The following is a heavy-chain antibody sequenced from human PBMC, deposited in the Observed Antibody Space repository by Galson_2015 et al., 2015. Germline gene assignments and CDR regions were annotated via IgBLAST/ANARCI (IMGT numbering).Heavy chain of an antibody. J-gene: IGHJ4*02. Sequence: SLRLSCAASGFTFSSYWMHWVRQVPGKGLVWVSRINNDGSTTNYADSVKGRFTISRDNAKNTLYLQMNSLKVEDAAMYYCARDPRGPGTCWGQGTLVTVSS. D-gene: IGHD3-10*01. CDR1: GFTFSSYW. CDR3: ARDPRGPGTC. CDR2: INNDGSTT. V-gene: IGHV3-74*01.